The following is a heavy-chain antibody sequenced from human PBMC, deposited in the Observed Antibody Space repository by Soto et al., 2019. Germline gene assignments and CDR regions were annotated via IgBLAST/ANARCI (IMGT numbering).Heavy chain of an antibody. CDR3: ATAVGATKTFDY. J-gene: IGHJ4*02. CDR2: FDPEDGET. V-gene: IGHV1-24*01. D-gene: IGHD1-26*01. CDR1: GYTLTELS. Sequence: ASVKVSRKVSGYTLTELSMHWVRQAPGKGLEWMGGFDPEDGETIYAQKFQGRVTMTEDTSTDTAYMELSSLRSEDTAVYYCATAVGATKTFDYWGQGTLVTVSS.